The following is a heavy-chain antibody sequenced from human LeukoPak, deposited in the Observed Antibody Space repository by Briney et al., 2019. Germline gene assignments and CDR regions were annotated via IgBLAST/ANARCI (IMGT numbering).Heavy chain of an antibody. CDR3: AFSSGWTFDY. D-gene: IGHD6-19*01. CDR1: GFTFSSYA. J-gene: IGHJ4*02. V-gene: IGHV3-30-3*01. CDR2: ISYDGSNK. Sequence: PGGSLRLSCAASGFTFSSYAMHWVRQAPGKGLERVAVISYDGSNKYYADSVKGRFTISRDNSKNTLYLQMNSLRAEGTAVYYCAFSSGWTFDYWGQGTLVTVSS.